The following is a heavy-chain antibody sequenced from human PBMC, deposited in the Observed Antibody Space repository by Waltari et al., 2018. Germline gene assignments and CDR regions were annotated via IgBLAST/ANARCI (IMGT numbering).Heavy chain of an antibody. Sequence: QVQLVQSGAEVKKPGASVQVSCKASGYTFTGYYMHWVRQAPGQGLEWMGRINPNSGGTNYAQKFQGRVTMTRDTSISTAYMELSRLRSDDTAVYYCARVGSLYQLLEKRDQDVWGKGTTVTVSS. CDR1: GYTFTGYY. CDR2: INPNSGGT. J-gene: IGHJ6*04. CDR3: ARVGSLYQLLEKRDQDV. D-gene: IGHD2-2*01. V-gene: IGHV1-2*06.